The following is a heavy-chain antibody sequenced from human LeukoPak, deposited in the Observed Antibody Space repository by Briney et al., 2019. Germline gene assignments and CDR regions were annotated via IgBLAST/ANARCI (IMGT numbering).Heavy chain of an antibody. CDR2: ISSDGSHK. D-gene: IGHD3-9*01. V-gene: IGHV3-30*18. J-gene: IGHJ4*02. CDR1: GFSFSTYD. Sequence: GRSLRLACAASGFSFSTYDMHWVRQAPGKGLEWVAVISSDGSHKYWADSVKGRFTISRDNSKNTVYLPMNSLRAEDTAVYYCAKGSIDWYYFDYWGQGTLVTVSS. CDR3: AKGSIDWYYFDY.